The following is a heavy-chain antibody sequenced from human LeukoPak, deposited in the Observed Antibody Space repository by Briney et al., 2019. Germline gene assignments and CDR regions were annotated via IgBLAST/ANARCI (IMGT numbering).Heavy chain of an antibody. J-gene: IGHJ4*02. D-gene: IGHD1-26*01. CDR2: IYSGGST. CDR1: GFTVSSNY. Sequence: PGGSLRLSCAASGFTVSSNYMSWVRQAPGKGLEWVSVIYSGGSTYYSDSVKGRFTISRDNSKNTLYLQMNSLRAEDTAVYYCARDSGSYTFVFDGWGQGTLVTVSS. CDR3: ARDSGSYTFVFDG. V-gene: IGHV3-66*02.